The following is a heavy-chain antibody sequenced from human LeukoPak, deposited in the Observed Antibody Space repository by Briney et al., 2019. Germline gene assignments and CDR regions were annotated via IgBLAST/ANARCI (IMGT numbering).Heavy chain of an antibody. CDR2: IYYSGST. J-gene: IGHJ5*02. V-gene: IGHV4-39*01. CDR1: GGSISSSNYY. Sequence: PSETLSLTCTVSGGSISSSNYYWGWLRQPPGKGLEWIGSIYYSGSTYYNPSLKSRVTISVDTSKNQFSLKLSSVTAADTAVYYCATIAIAVAKFDPWGQGTLVTVSS. D-gene: IGHD6-19*01. CDR3: ATIAIAVAKFDP.